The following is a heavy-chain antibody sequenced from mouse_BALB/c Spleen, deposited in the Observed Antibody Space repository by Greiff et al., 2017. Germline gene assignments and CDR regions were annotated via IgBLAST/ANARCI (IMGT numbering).Heavy chain of an antibody. Sequence: EVQGVESGGGLVQPGGSLRLSCATSGFTFTDYYMSWVRQPPGKALEWLGFIRNKATGYTTEYSASGKGRFTISRDNSQSILYLQMNTLRAEDGAPYYCARDEAYFDYWGQGTTLTVSS. J-gene: IGHJ2*01. CDR2: IRNKATGYTT. CDR3: ARDEAYFDY. V-gene: IGHV7-3*02. CDR1: GFTFTDYY.